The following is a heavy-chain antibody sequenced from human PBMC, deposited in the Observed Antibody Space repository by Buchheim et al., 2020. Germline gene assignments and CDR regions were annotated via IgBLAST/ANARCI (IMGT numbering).Heavy chain of an antibody. Sequence: QVQLQESGPGLVKPSETLSLTCTVSGGSISSYYWSWIRQPPGKGLEWMGYIYYSGSTNYNPSLKSRVTMTVDTSKNQFSMKLNSVTAADTAVYYCARGYYGDYDRWFDYWGQGTL. J-gene: IGHJ4*02. CDR1: GGSISSYY. CDR3: ARGYYGDYDRWFDY. D-gene: IGHD4-17*01. CDR2: IYYSGST. V-gene: IGHV4-59*01.